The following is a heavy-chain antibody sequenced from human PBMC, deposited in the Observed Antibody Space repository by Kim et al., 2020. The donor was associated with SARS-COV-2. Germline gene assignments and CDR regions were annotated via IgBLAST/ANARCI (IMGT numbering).Heavy chain of an antibody. Sequence: GGSLRLSCVVSGFTFSRHNMNWVRQAPGKGLEWVSYIGWDGNTKYYAAAVRGRFTISRDNAKNSLYLQMNSLRAEDTAVYYCGRSDYGNTLVDYWGQGALVTVSS. CDR2: IGWDGNTK. CDR1: GFTFSRHN. J-gene: IGHJ4*02. CDR3: GRSDYGNTLVDY. V-gene: IGHV3-48*03. D-gene: IGHD4-17*01.